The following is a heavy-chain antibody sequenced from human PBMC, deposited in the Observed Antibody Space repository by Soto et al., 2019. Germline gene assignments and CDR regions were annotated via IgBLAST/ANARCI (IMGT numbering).Heavy chain of an antibody. Sequence: GGSLRLSCAASGFTCSDYGRSWVRQAPGKGLEWVAAIRKDTSNKYYVDSVKGRFTISRDNSKNTLYLEMNSLRAEDTAVYYCARDRSYYDSSDYHWFDPWGQGTLVTVSS. CDR3: ARDRSYYDSSDYHWFDP. V-gene: IGHV3-33*08. J-gene: IGHJ5*02. CDR1: GFTCSDYG. D-gene: IGHD3-22*01. CDR2: IRKDTSNK.